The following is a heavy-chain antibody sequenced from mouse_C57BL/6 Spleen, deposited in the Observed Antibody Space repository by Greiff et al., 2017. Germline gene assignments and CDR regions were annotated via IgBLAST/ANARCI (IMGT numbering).Heavy chain of an antibody. CDR2: IHPNSGST. CDR3: ARPVVAERYFDY. D-gene: IGHD1-1*01. J-gene: IGHJ2*01. V-gene: IGHV1-64*01. Sequence: QVQLQQPGAELVKPGASVKLSCKASGYTFTSYWMHWVKQRPGQGLEWIGMIHPNSGSTNYNEKFKSKATLTVDKSSSTAYMQLSSLTSEDSAVYYCARPVVAERYFDYWGQGTTLTVSS. CDR1: GYTFTSYW.